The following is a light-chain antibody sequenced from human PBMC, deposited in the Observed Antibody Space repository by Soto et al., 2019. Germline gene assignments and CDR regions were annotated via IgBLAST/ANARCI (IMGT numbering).Light chain of an antibody. CDR3: QQSYSAPRT. Sequence: DIQMTQSPSSLSASVGDRVTITCRASQSISTKLNWYQQKPGQAPKVLIYAASNLQSGVPSRFSGSGSGTDFTLTISSLQLEDFATYYCQQSYSAPRTFGQGTKLEIK. CDR1: QSISTK. V-gene: IGKV1-39*01. J-gene: IGKJ2*01. CDR2: AAS.